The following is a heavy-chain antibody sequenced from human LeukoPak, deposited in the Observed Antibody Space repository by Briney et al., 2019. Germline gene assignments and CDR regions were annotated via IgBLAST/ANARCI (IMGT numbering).Heavy chain of an antibody. Sequence: SETLSLTCAVYGGSFSGYYWSWIRQPPGKGLEWIGEINYSGSTNYNPSLKSRVTISVDTSKNQFSLKLSSVTAADTAVYYCARGAKYSSGWYDYYYMDVWGKGTTVTVSS. D-gene: IGHD6-19*01. CDR1: GGSFSGYY. CDR3: ARGAKYSSGWYDYYYMDV. J-gene: IGHJ6*03. CDR2: INYSGST. V-gene: IGHV4-34*01.